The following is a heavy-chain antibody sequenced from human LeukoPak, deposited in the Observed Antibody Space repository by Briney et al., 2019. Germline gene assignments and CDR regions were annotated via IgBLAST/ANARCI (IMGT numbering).Heavy chain of an antibody. J-gene: IGHJ5*02. V-gene: IGHV1-18*01. D-gene: IGHD5-12*01. CDR3: ARDHSGGYDYDWFDP. Sequence: ASVKVSFMASGYTFTSYGISWVRQAPGQGLEWMGWISAYNGNTNYAQKLQGRVTMTTDTSTSTAYMELRSLRSDDTAVYYCARDHSGGYDYDWFDPWGQGTLVTVPS. CDR1: GYTFTSYG. CDR2: ISAYNGNT.